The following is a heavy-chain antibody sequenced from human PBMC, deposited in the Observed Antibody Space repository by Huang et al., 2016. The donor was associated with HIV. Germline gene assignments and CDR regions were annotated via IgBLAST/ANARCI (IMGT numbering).Heavy chain of an antibody. Sequence: QVQLVQSGGEVKQPGASVRVSCKASGYDFGSYGMSWGRQAPGQGLEGVGWVGSASRDTRTAKKFQGRVNMTTDRSATTTYMELRSLRYDDTAVYYCARDTYYTDIWKRNDASFLWGQGTMITVYS. CDR3: ARDTYYTDIWKRNDASFL. V-gene: IGHV1-18*01. CDR1: GYDFGSYG. J-gene: IGHJ3*01. CDR2: VGSASRDT. D-gene: IGHD3-22*01.